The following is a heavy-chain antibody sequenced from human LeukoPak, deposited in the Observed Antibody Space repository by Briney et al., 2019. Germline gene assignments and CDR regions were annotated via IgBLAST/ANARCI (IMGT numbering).Heavy chain of an antibody. J-gene: IGHJ4*02. Sequence: PSETLSLTCAVYGGSFSGYYWSWIRQPPGKGLEWIGEINHSGSTNYNPSLKSQVTISVDTSKNQFSLKLSSVTAADTAVYYCARVRIAAAFDYWGQGTLVTVSS. CDR1: GGSFSGYY. V-gene: IGHV4-34*01. CDR3: ARVRIAAAFDY. CDR2: INHSGST. D-gene: IGHD6-13*01.